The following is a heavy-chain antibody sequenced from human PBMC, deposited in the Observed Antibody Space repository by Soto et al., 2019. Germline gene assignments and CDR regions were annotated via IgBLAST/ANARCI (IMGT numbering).Heavy chain of an antibody. CDR1: GFTFSSYA. CDR2: ISYDGSNK. V-gene: IGHV3-30-3*01. D-gene: IGHD6-13*01. J-gene: IGHJ4*02. CDR3: AREGLAAAGTWIDY. Sequence: QVQLVESGGGVVQPGRSLRLSCAASGFTFSSYAMHWVRQAPGKGLEWVAGISYDGSNKYYADSVKGRFTISRDNSKNPLYLQMNSLRAEDTAVYYCAREGLAAAGTWIDYWGQGTLVTVSS.